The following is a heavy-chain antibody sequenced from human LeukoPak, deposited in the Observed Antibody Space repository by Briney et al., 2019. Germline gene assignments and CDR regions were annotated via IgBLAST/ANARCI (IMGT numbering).Heavy chain of an antibody. V-gene: IGHV6-1*01. D-gene: IGHD6-19*01. CDR1: GDSVPSNSAA. CDR2: TYYRSKWYN. J-gene: IGHJ6*02. Sequence: SQTLSLTCAISGDSVPSNSAAWNWIRQSPSRGLEWLGRTYYRSKWYNDYAVSVKSRITINPDTSKNQFSLQLNSVTPEDTAVYYCARIPKGPVAGRGYGMDVWGQGTTVTVSS. CDR3: ARIPKGPVAGRGYGMDV.